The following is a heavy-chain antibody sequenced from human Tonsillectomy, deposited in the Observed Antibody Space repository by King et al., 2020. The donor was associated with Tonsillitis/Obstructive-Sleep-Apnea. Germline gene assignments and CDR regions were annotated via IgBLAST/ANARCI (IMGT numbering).Heavy chain of an antibody. CDR1: GYSFTSYW. Sequence: VQLVESGAEVKKPGESLRISSKASGYSFTSYWINWVRQMPGKGLEWMGRIDPSDSYTNYSPSFQGHVTISADKSISTAYLQWSSLKASDTAMYYCARPHSSGWYYYGMDVWGQGTTVTVSS. V-gene: IGHV5-10-1*03. CDR3: ARPHSSGWYYYGMDV. D-gene: IGHD6-19*01. CDR2: IDPSDSYT. J-gene: IGHJ6*02.